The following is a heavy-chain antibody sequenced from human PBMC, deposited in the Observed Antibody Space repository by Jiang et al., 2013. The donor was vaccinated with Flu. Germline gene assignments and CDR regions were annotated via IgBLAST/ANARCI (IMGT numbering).Heavy chain of an antibody. V-gene: IGHV3-53*01. J-gene: IGHJ4*02. CDR3: VREGCGYYDSSGSCVGHYFGH. D-gene: IGHD3-22*01. Sequence: VQLLESGGGLIQPGGSLRLSCAASGFIVSSNYMSWVRQAPGKGLEWVSVFYSGGSTYYADSAKGRFTISRDNSKNTLYLQINSLRAEDTAVYYCVREGCGYYDSSGSCVGHYFGHWGQGTLLTVSS. CDR1: GFIVSSNY. CDR2: FYSGGST.